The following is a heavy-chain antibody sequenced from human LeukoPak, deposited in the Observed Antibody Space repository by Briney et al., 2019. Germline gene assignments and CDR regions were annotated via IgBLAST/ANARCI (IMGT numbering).Heavy chain of an antibody. CDR1: GGSISSYY. Sequence: SETLSLTCTVSGGSISSYYWSWIRQPAGKGLEWIGRIYTSGSTNYNPSLKSRVTMSVDTSKNQFSLKLSSVTAADTAVYYCARDYTGYCSSTSCPNWFDPWGQGTLVTASS. V-gene: IGHV4-4*07. J-gene: IGHJ5*02. CDR3: ARDYTGYCSSTSCPNWFDP. D-gene: IGHD2-2*01. CDR2: IYTSGST.